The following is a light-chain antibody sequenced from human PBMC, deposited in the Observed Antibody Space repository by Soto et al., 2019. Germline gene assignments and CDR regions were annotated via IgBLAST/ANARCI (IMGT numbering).Light chain of an antibody. CDR3: SSYTTTSTYV. Sequence: QSVLTQPPSVSGSPGQSVALSCTGTSSDVGNYNRVSWYQQPPGSAPKLILHDVSNRPSGVPDRFSGSKSGNTASLTISGLQADDEADYYCSSYTTTSTYVFGTGTKLTVL. CDR1: SSDVGNYNR. CDR2: DVS. J-gene: IGLJ1*01. V-gene: IGLV2-18*02.